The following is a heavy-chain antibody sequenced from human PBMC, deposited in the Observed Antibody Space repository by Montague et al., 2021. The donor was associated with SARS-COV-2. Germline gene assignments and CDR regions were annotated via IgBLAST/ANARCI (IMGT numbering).Heavy chain of an antibody. CDR2: IYWGDDK. CDR1: GFSLGTSGVG. CDR3: AHRRGLLLSDAFDI. V-gene: IGHV2-5*02. Sequence: PALVKPTQTLTLTCTFSGFSLGTSGVGVGWIRQPPGKALEWLALIYWGDDKRYSPSLKSRLTITKDTSKNQAVLTMTNMDPVDTATYYCAHRRGLLLSDAFDIWGQGTMVTVSS. D-gene: IGHD1-26*01. J-gene: IGHJ3*02.